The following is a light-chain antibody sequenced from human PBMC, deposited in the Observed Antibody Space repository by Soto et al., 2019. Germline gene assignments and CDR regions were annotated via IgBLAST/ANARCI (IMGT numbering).Light chain of an antibody. CDR3: QSYDSSLSGSGV. CDR1: SSNIGAGYD. Sequence: VLTQPPSVSGAPGQRVTISCTGSSSNIGAGYDVHWYQQLPGTAPKLLIYGNSNRPSGVPDRFSGSKSGTSASLAITGLQAEDEADYYCQSYDSSLSGSGVFGGGTKVTVL. V-gene: IGLV1-40*01. CDR2: GNS. J-gene: IGLJ2*01.